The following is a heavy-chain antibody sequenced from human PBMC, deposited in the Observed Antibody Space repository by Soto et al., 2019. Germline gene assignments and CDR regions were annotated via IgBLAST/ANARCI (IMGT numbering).Heavy chain of an antibody. J-gene: IGHJ5*02. CDR2: IYHSGST. Sequence: SETLSLTCAVSGGSISSGGYSWSWIRQPPGKGLEWIGYIYHSGSTYYNPSLKSRVTISVDRSKNQFSLKLSSVTAADTAVYYCARVFVVVPAAIYWFDPWGQGTLVTVSS. D-gene: IGHD2-2*01. V-gene: IGHV4-30-2*01. CDR1: GGSISSGGYS. CDR3: ARVFVVVPAAIYWFDP.